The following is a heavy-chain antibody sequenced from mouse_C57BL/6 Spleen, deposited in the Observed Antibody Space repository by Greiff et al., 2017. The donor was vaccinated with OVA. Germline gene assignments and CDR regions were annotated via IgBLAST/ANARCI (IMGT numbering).Heavy chain of an antibody. CDR3: ARGGITTVVATGDYFDY. CDR1: GYTFTSYW. CDR2: IYPGSGST. D-gene: IGHD1-1*01. J-gene: IGHJ2*01. Sequence: QVQLQQSGAELVKPGASVKMSCKASGYTFTSYWITWVKQRPGQGLEWIGDIYPGSGSTNYNEKFKSKATLTVDTSSSTAYMQLSSLTSEDSAVYYCARGGITTVVATGDYFDYWGQGTTLTVSS. V-gene: IGHV1-55*01.